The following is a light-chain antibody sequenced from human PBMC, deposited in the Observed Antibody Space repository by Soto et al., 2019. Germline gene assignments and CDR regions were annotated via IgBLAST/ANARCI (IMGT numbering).Light chain of an antibody. V-gene: IGKV3-20*01. CDR3: QRYDSFQT. CDR1: QSVRSNF. CDR2: GAS. J-gene: IGKJ1*01. Sequence: EIVLTQSPGTLSLSPGERATPSCRASQSVRSNFLDWYQHKPGQAAILLIYGASNRATGIPDRFSGSGSGTDFTLTITRLEPEDFAMYYCQRYDSFQTFGQGTKVDIK.